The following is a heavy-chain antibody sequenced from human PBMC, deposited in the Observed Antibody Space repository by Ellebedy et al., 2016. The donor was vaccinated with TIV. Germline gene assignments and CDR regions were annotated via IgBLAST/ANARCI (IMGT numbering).Heavy chain of an antibody. J-gene: IGHJ6*02. CDR3: ARVYGDYRMDV. CDR1: GFTFSSYS. V-gene: IGHV3-21*01. Sequence: GESLKISCAASGFTFSSYSMNWVRQAPGKGLEWVSSISSSSGYRYYADSVKGRFTISRDNAKNSLYLQIKSLRAEETAVYYGARVYGDYRMDVWGQGTTVTVSS. CDR2: ISSSSGYR. D-gene: IGHD4/OR15-4a*01.